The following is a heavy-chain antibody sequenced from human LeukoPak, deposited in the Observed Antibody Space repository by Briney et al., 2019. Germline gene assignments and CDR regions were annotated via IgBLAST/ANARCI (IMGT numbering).Heavy chain of an antibody. CDR2: ISGSGGST. D-gene: IGHD3-10*01. V-gene: IGHV3-23*01. CDR3: AKLLPLLWFGEHLV. J-gene: IGHJ6*02. Sequence: GGSLRLSCAASGFTFSSYAMSWVRQAPGKGLEWVSAISGSGGSTYYADSVKGWFTISRDNSKNTLYLQMNSLRAEDTAVYYCAKLLPLLWFGEHLVWGQGTTVTVSS. CDR1: GFTFSSYA.